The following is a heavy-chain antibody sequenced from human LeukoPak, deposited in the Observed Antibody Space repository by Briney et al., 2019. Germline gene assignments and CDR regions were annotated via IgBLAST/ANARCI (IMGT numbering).Heavy chain of an antibody. CDR3: AKDGSSWPFFDY. CDR1: SGSIDSNS. CDR2: FHSTGTT. J-gene: IGHJ4*02. V-gene: IGHV4-4*07. Sequence: SETRSLTCTVSSGSIDSNSWSWIRQPAGKGLGWIGRFHSTGTTNYNPSLTGRVAMSGDTSKKQFSLTLNSVTAADTALYFCAKDGSSWPFFDYWGLGNLVTVSS. D-gene: IGHD6-13*01.